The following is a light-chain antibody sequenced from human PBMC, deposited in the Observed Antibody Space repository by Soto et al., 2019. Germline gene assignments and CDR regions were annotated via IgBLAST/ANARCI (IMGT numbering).Light chain of an antibody. CDR3: QQANSFPIT. CDR1: QTISSW. CDR2: GAS. Sequence: DIQMPQSPSTLSGSVGARVTITCRASQTISSWLAWYQQKPGKAPNLLIYGASNLHSGVPSRFSGSGSGTNFTLTISSLQPEDFATYYCQQANSFPITFGQGTRLEIK. V-gene: IGKV1-12*01. J-gene: IGKJ5*01.